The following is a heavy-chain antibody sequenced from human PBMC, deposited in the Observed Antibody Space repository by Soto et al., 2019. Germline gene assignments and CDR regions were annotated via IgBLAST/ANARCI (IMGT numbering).Heavy chain of an antibody. CDR2: IYYSGST. CDR3: ARVTGQLDYYYYYCMDV. D-gene: IGHD6-13*01. V-gene: IGHV4-59*01. J-gene: IGHJ6*03. Sequence: SETLSLTCTVSGGSISSYYWSWIRQPPGKGLEWIGYIYYSGSTNYNPSLKSRVTISVDTSKNQFSLKLSSVTAADTAVYYCARVTGQLDYYYYYCMDVWGKGTTVTVSS. CDR1: GGSISSYY.